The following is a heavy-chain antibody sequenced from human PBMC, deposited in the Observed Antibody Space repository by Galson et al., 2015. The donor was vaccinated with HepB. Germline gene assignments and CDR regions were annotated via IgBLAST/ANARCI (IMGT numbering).Heavy chain of an antibody. D-gene: IGHD6-19*01. J-gene: IGHJ4*02. CDR2: IYVAGST. V-gene: IGHV3-53*01. Sequence: SLRLSCAASGFSVSGHFMSWVRQAPGKGLEWVSVIYVAGSTYYADSVKDRFTISRDNSRNTLYLQMNSLRAEDTAVYYCARGTNSGWYGEYWGQGTLVPVSS. CDR3: ARGTNSGWYGEY. CDR1: GFSVSGHF.